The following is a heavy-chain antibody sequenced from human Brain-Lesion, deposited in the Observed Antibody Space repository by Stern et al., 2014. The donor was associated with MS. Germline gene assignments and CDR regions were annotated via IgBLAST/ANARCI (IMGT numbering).Heavy chain of an antibody. V-gene: IGHV1-2*02. J-gene: IGHJ6*02. CDR3: ARDQRGITIFGVVTDYYYLGMDV. CDR2: INPNTGGT. D-gene: IGHD3-3*01. CDR1: GYIFTGYY. Sequence: QLVQSGAEVKKPGASVKVSCKTSGYIFTGYYIHWVRQAPGQGLEWMAWINPNTGGTKYAQKFQGRVTMSRDTSISTAYVELSSLTSDDTAVYYCARDQRGITIFGVVTDYYYLGMDVWGQGTTVTVSS.